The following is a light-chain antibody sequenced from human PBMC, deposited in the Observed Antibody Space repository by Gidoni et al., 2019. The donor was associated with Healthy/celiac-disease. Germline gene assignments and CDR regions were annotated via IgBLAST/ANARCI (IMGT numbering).Light chain of an antibody. CDR3: SSYTSSSTWV. CDR2: SFS. J-gene: IGLJ3*02. Sequence: QSDLTQPASVSGSPGQSTTISCTGTSSDVGGYTYVSWYQQHPGKAPKLLIYSFSNRPSGVSNRFSGSKSGNTASLTISGLQAEDEADYYCSSYTSSSTWVFGGGTKLTVL. V-gene: IGLV2-14*01. CDR1: SSDVGGYTY.